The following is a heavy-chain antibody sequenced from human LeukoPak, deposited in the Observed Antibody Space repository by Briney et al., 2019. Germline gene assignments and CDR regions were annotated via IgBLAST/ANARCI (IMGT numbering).Heavy chain of an antibody. J-gene: IGHJ5*02. V-gene: IGHV3-23*01. D-gene: IGHD6-19*01. CDR1: GFTFSSYA. CDR2: ISGSGGSI. Sequence: HSGGSLRLSCAASGFTFSSYAMSWVRQAPGKGLEWVSAISGSGGSIYYADSVKGRFTISRDNSKNTLYLQMNSLRAEDTAVYYCATKGTVAGPNNWFDPWGQGTLVTVSS. CDR3: ATKGTVAGPNNWFDP.